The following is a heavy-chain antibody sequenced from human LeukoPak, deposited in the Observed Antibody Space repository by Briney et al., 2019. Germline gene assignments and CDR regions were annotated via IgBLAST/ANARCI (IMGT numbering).Heavy chain of an antibody. D-gene: IGHD3-16*02. J-gene: IGHJ4*02. Sequence: PSETLSLTCTVSGASFNTYYWTWVRQSVGKGLEWVGRTYVGGSPIYHPSLKSRGTMSLDTSKNLFSLKLNSVNAADSALYYGASGDIYLDFWGQGILVTVSS. CDR3: ASGDIYLDF. CDR2: TYVGGSP. CDR1: GASFNTYY. V-gene: IGHV4-4*07.